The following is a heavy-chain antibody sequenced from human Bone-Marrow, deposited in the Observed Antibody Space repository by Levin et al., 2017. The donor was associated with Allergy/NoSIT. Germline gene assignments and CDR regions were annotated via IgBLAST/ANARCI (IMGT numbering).Heavy chain of an antibody. J-gene: IGHJ4*02. V-gene: IGHV4-34*01. CDR1: GGSFTGYF. CDR2: INHSGST. Sequence: SETLSLTCAVDGGSFTGYFWTWIRQPPGKGLEWIGEINHSGSTKYNPSPTSRVTISVDTSKKEFSLNLSSVTAADTAVFYCARGGRWSFSYYFDYWGQGTRVTVSS. CDR3: ARGGRWSFSYYFDY. D-gene: IGHD3-10*01.